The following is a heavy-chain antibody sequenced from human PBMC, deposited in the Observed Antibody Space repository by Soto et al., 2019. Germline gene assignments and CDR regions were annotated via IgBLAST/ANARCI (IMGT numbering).Heavy chain of an antibody. Sequence: SVKVSCKASGGTFSSYAISWVRQAPGQGLEWMGGIIPIFGTANYAQKFQGRVTITADESTSTAYMELSSLRSEDTAVYYCATRVVTPRSHAFDVWGQGTMVTVSS. J-gene: IGHJ3*01. CDR1: GGTFSSYA. CDR2: IIPIFGTA. CDR3: ATRVVTPRSHAFDV. V-gene: IGHV1-69*13. D-gene: IGHD2-21*02.